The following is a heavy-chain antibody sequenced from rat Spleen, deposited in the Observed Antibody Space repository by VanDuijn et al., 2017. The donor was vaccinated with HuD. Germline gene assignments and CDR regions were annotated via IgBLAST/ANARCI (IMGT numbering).Heavy chain of an antibody. Sequence: EVQLVESGGGLVQPGRSLKLSCAASGITFSNYYMAWVRQAPTKGLEWVATISYDGSSTYYRDSVKGRFTISRDNAKSTLYLQMDSLRSEDTAVYYCARRGYRYNYFDYWGQGVMVTVSS. CDR2: ISYDGSST. V-gene: IGHV5-7*01. D-gene: IGHD1-5*01. CDR3: ARRGYRYNYFDY. CDR1: GITFSNYY. J-gene: IGHJ2*01.